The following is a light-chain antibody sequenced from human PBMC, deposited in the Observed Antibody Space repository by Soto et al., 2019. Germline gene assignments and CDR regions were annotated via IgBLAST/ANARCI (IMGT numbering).Light chain of an antibody. CDR3: QQYNSWPET. J-gene: IGKJ1*01. Sequence: EIVMTQSPATLSVSPGARATLFCRASQSVSSSFLAWYQQKPGQAPRLFIYDASTSATGIPAMFSGSGSGAEFTLTISSLQSEDFAVYDCQQYNSWPETFDQGTKVDIK. V-gene: IGKV3-15*01. CDR2: DAS. CDR1: QSVSSS.